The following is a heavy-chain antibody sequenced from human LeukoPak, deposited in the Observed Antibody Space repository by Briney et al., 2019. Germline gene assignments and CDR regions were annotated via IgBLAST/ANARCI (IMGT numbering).Heavy chain of an antibody. CDR2: ISSSSSYI. Sequence: GGSLRLSCAASGFTFRSYSMNWVRQAPGKGLEWVSSISSSSSYIYYADSVKGRFTISRDNAKNSLYLQMNSLRAEDTAVYYCARGYCSSTSCLYDYYYYYYMDVWGKGTTVTVSS. V-gene: IGHV3-21*01. D-gene: IGHD2-2*01. CDR3: ARGYCSSTSCLYDYYYYYYMDV. J-gene: IGHJ6*03. CDR1: GFTFRSYS.